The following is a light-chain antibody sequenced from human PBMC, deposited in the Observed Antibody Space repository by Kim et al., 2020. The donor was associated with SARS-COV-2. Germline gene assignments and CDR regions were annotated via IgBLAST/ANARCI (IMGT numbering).Light chain of an antibody. V-gene: IGKV1-13*02. CDR3: QQFKSFPPT. CDR2: GTS. J-gene: IGKJ1*01. Sequence: AIQLAQSPSSLSASVGDRVTITCRASQGIGTSLAWYQQRPGKAPQLLMEGTSTLESGVPSGFTGSGSGADFILTISSLQPEDFATYYCQQFKSFPPTFGQGTKVDIK. CDR1: QGIGTS.